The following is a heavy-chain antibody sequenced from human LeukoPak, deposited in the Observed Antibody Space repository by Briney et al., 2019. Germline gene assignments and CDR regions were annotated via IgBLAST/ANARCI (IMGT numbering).Heavy chain of an antibody. CDR2: ISGDGGTT. D-gene: IGHD3-22*01. V-gene: IGHV3-43*02. CDR1: GFTFADYA. CDR3: AEAPEYFDISGFYYGSLRFDY. J-gene: IGHJ4*02. Sequence: GGSLRLSCAASGFTFADYAIHWVRQARGKGLEWLSLISGDGGTTHYADSVKGRFTISRDNSKNSVYLQMNSLKTEDTALYYCAEAPEYFDISGFYYGSLRFDYWGQGTLVTVSS.